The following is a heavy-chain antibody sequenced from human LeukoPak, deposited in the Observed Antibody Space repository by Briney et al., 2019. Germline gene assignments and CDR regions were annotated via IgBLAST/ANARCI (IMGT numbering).Heavy chain of an antibody. V-gene: IGHV4-39*07. J-gene: IGHJ5*02. CDR1: GGSISSSSYY. CDR2: IYYSGST. D-gene: IGHD3-3*01. CDR3: ARDFDFWSGYYMCWFDP. Sequence: SETLSLTCTVSGGSISSSSYYWGWIRQPPGKGLEWIGSIYYSGSTYYNPSLKSRVTISVDTSKNQFSLKLSSVTAAATAVYYCARDFDFWSGYYMCWFDPWGQGTLVTVSS.